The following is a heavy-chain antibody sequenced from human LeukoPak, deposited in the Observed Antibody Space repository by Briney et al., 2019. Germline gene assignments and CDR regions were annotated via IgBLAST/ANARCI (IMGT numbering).Heavy chain of an antibody. CDR2: ISYDGSNK. D-gene: IGHD3-16*01. Sequence: GRSLRLSCAASGFTFSSYGMHWVRQAPGKGLEWVAVISYDGSNKYYADSVKGRFTISRDNSKNTLYLQMSSLRAEDTAVYYCAKPLSRRGLFDYWGQGTLVTVSS. J-gene: IGHJ4*02. CDR1: GFTFSSYG. CDR3: AKPLSRRGLFDY. V-gene: IGHV3-30*18.